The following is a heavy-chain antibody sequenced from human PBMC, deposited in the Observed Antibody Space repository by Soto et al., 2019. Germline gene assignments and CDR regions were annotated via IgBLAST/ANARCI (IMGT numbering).Heavy chain of an antibody. CDR1: GSSISPYY. J-gene: IGHJ4*02. V-gene: IGHV4-59*01. D-gene: IGHD4-17*01. CDR3: ARVGGYYGDYPNFDY. Sequence: SETLSVTCIVSGSSISPYYWTWIRQPPGKGLEWIGNIYYSGSTNYKPSLKSRVTISVATSKKQLFLRLSSVTAADTAVYYCARVGGYYGDYPNFDYWGQGPLATVSS. CDR2: IYYSGST.